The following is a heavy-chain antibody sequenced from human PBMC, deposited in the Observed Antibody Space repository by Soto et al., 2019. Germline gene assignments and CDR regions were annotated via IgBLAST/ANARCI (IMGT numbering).Heavy chain of an antibody. D-gene: IGHD3-10*01. CDR3: ARGVTMVRGVIHTPYFDY. CDR1: GGSISRGGYY. J-gene: IGHJ4*02. Sequence: QVQLQESGPGLVKPSQTLSLTCTVSGGSISRGGYYWSWIRQHPGKGLEWIGYIYYSGSTYYNPSLKSRVTISVDTSKNKFSLKLSSVTAADTAVYYCARGVTMVRGVIHTPYFDYWGQGTLVTVSS. CDR2: IYYSGST. V-gene: IGHV4-31*03.